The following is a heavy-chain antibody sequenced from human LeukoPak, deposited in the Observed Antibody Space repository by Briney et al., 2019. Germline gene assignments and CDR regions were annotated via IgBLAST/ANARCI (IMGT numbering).Heavy chain of an antibody. Sequence: PSQTLSLTCTISSGSISSGHYFWSWIRQPAGKGLEWIGRIYTGGGTNYNPSLKSRVTISIDTSKNQFSLKLSSVTAADTAMYYCARALCTNGICEWFDPWGQGTLVTVSS. V-gene: IGHV4-61*02. CDR1: SGSISSGHYF. CDR3: ARALCTNGICEWFDP. D-gene: IGHD2-8*01. J-gene: IGHJ5*02. CDR2: IYTGGGT.